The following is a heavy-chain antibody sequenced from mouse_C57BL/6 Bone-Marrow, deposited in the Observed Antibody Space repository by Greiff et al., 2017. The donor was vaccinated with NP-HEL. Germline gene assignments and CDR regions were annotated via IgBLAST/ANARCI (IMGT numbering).Heavy chain of an antibody. CDR3: ASYGVLYYYAMDY. V-gene: IGHV1-81*01. D-gene: IGHD1-1*01. Sequence: QVQLQQSGAELARPGASVKLSCKASGYTFTSYGISWVKQRTGQGLEWIGEIYPKSGNTYYNEKFKGKATLTADQSSSTAYMELSSLTSEDSAVYYCASYGVLYYYAMDYWGQGTSVTVSS. CDR2: IYPKSGNT. J-gene: IGHJ4*01. CDR1: GYTFTSYG.